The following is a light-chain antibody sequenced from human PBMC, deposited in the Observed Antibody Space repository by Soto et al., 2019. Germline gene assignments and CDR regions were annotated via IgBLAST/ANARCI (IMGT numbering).Light chain of an antibody. Sequence: DIVMTQSPDSLAVSLGERATINCKSSQSVLHSSNTKNYLAWYQQKPGQPPKLLIYWASTRESGVPDRFSGSGSGTDFTLTISSLQAEDVAVYYCQQYCSSPWTFGQGTKVEIK. CDR1: QSVLHSSNTKNY. CDR2: WAS. J-gene: IGKJ1*01. V-gene: IGKV4-1*01. CDR3: QQYCSSPWT.